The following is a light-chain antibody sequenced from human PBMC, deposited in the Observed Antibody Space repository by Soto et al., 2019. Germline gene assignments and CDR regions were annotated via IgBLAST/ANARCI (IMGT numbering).Light chain of an antibody. Sequence: EIVLTQSPANLSLSPGERATLSCRASQSVSSYLAWYQQKHGQAPRLFIYDIFTRATGVPTRISVIVSGTEVTITISSLQSEDGAVYDGQQYNSWPLTFGGGTKVDNK. J-gene: IGKJ4*01. CDR3: QQYNSWPLT. CDR1: QSVSSY. V-gene: IGKV3D-15*01. CDR2: DIF.